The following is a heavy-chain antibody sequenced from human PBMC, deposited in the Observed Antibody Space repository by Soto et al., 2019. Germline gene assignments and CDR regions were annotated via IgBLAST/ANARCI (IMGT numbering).Heavy chain of an antibody. Sequence: QVQLVESGGGVVQPGRSLRLSCAASGFTFSSYGMHWVRQAPGKGLEWVAVIWYDGSNKYYADSVEGRFTISRDNSKNTLYLQMNSLRAEDTAVYYCARDVSHSYYFDYWGQGTLVTVSS. CDR1: GFTFSSYG. D-gene: IGHD6-6*01. V-gene: IGHV3-33*01. J-gene: IGHJ4*02. CDR2: IWYDGSNK. CDR3: ARDVSHSYYFDY.